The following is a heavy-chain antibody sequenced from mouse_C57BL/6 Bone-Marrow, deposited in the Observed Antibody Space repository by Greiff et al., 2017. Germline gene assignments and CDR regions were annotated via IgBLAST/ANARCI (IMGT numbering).Heavy chain of an antibody. CDR2: IGLKSDNYAT. J-gene: IGHJ3*01. CDR3: TGDGSSAWFAY. CDR1: GFTFSNYW. Sequence: EVKVEESGGGLVQPGGSMKLSCVASGFTFSNYWMNWVRQSPEKGLEWVAQIGLKSDNYATHYAKSVKGRFTISRDDSKSSVYLQMNNLRAEDTGIYYCTGDGSSAWFAYWGQGTLVTVSA. V-gene: IGHV6-3*01. D-gene: IGHD1-1*01.